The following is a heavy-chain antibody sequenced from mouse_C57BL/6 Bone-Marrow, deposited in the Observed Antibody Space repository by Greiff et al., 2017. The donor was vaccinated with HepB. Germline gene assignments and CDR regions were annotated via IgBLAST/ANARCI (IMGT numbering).Heavy chain of an antibody. D-gene: IGHD1-1*01. V-gene: IGHV14-2*01. Sequence: EVMLVESGAELVKPGASVKLSCTTSGFNIKDYYMHWVKQRTEQGLEWIGRIDTEDGETKYAPKFQGKATITADTSSNTAYLQLSSRTSEDTAVYDWARCHYYGTPYYFDCWGQGTTLTVSS. CDR2: IDTEDGET. CDR1: GFNIKDYY. J-gene: IGHJ2*01. CDR3: ARCHYYGTPYYFDC.